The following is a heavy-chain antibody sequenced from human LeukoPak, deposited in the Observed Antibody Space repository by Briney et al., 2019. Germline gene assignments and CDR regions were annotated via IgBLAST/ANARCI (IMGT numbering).Heavy chain of an antibody. CDR1: GFTFSSYG. CDR2: IWYDGSNK. J-gene: IGHJ6*03. Sequence: GRSLRLSCAASGFTFSSYGMHWVRQAPGKGLEWVAVIWYDGSNKYYADSVKGRFTTSRDNSKNTLYLQMNSLRAEDTAVYYCAKAGDYYYYYMDVWGKGTTVTVSS. V-gene: IGHV3-33*06. D-gene: IGHD1-14*01. CDR3: AKAGDYYYYYMDV.